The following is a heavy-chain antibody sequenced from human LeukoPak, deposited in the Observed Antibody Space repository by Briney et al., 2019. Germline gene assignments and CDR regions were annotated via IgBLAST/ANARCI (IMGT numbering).Heavy chain of an antibody. D-gene: IGHD6-19*01. J-gene: IGHJ4*02. Sequence: ASVKVSCKASGYTFTGYYMHWVRQAPGQGLEWMGWINPNNGDTKYAPKFQDRVTMTRDTSIRIAYMDLSRLTSDDTAVYYCARAASRYLAGSFDNWGQGSLVTVS. CDR3: ARAASRYLAGSFDN. CDR1: GYTFTGYY. V-gene: IGHV1-2*02. CDR2: INPNNGDT.